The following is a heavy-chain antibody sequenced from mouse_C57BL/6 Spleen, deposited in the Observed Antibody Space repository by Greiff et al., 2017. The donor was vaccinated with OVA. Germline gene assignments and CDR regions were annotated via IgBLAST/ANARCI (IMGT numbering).Heavy chain of an antibody. Sequence: EVQLVESGGGLVKPGGSLKLSCAASGFTFSSYAMSWVRQTPEKRLEWVATISDGGSYTYYPDNVKGRFTISRDNAKNNLYLQMSHLKSEDTAMYYCARAGYYDYDRYYFDYWGQGTTLTVSS. CDR2: ISDGGSYT. CDR3: ARAGYYDYDRYYFDY. V-gene: IGHV5-4*01. CDR1: GFTFSSYA. J-gene: IGHJ2*01. D-gene: IGHD2-4*01.